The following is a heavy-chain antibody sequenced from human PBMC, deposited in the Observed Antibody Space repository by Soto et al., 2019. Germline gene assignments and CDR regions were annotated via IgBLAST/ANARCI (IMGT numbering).Heavy chain of an antibody. D-gene: IGHD3-10*01. Sequence: SETLSLTCTVSGGSISNYCWSWIRQPPGKGLEWIGEINHSGSTNYNPSLKSRVTISVDTSKNQFSLKLSSVTAADTAVYYCARGRTLLLWFGELFPFDYWGQGTLVTVSS. V-gene: IGHV4-34*01. CDR1: GGSISNYC. CDR3: ARGRTLLLWFGELFPFDY. CDR2: INHSGST. J-gene: IGHJ4*02.